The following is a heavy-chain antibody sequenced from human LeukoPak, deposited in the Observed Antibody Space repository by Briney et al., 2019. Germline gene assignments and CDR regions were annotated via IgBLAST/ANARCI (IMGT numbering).Heavy chain of an antibody. CDR2: INHSESK. CDR3: ARSIWNFDY. V-gene: IGHV4-34*01. D-gene: IGHD1-1*01. Sequence: SDTLSLTCAVYGGSFSGYYWSWLRHPPGKGLEWIGEINHSESKNYKPSLKGRVTISGDASKSQLSLKMSFVTAVDTAVYYCARSIWNFDYWGQGTLVSVSS. J-gene: IGHJ4*02. CDR1: GGSFSGYY.